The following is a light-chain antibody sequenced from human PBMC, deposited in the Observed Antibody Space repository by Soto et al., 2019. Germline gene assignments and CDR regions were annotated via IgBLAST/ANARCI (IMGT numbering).Light chain of an antibody. CDR1: QSISSY. CDR2: AAS. CDR3: HESYSHPGT. V-gene: IGKV1-39*01. Sequence: DIQMTQSPSSLSASVGDRVTITCRASQSISSYLKWYQQKPGNAPKLLIYAASSLQSGVPSRFSGSGSGTDFTLTISTLTPGAVETEECHESYSHPGTFGQGNKVDIK. J-gene: IGKJ1*01.